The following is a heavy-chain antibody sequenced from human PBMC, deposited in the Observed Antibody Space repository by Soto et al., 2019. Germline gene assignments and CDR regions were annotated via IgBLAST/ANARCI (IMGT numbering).Heavy chain of an antibody. CDR3: ARSPISYANYYYGMDV. CDR2: TYYRSKWYN. D-gene: IGHD2-8*01. J-gene: IGHJ6*02. V-gene: IGHV6-1*01. CDR1: GYSFSIYIAA. Sequence: SQHHSLTCSISGYSFSIYIAACTWIRKSPSRGLEWLGRTYYRSKWYNDYAVSVKSRITINPDTSKNQFSLKPSSVTAADTAVYYCARSPISYANYYYGMDVWGQGTTVNVS.